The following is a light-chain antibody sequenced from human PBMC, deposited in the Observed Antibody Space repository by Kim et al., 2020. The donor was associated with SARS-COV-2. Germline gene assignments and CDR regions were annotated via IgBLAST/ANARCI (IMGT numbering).Light chain of an antibody. J-gene: IGLJ3*02. Sequence: SSELTQDPAVSVALGQTVRITCQGDNLRGSYASWYQQKPGQAPVLVLYAKNNRPSGIPDRFSGSTSGDTASLTITGAQADDEADYYCNSRDSSGTRVFCGGTKVTVL. V-gene: IGLV3-19*01. CDR2: AKN. CDR1: NLRGSY. CDR3: NSRDSSGTRV.